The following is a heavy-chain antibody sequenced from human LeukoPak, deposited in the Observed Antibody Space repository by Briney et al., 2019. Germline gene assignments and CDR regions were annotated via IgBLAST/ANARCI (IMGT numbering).Heavy chain of an antibody. J-gene: IGHJ5*02. CDR1: GVSISTYS. D-gene: IGHD6-13*01. Sequence: SETLSLTCTVSGVSISTYSWSWIRQPPGKGLEWIGYISYSGSTSYNPSLRSRVTISVDTSKNQFSLKLSSVTAADTAVYYCARRSSIAATGTGNWFDPWGQGTLVTVSS. CDR3: ARRSSIAATGTGNWFDP. CDR2: ISYSGST. V-gene: IGHV4-59*08.